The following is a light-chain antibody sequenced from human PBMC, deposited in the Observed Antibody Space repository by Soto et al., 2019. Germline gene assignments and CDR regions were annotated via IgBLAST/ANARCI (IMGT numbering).Light chain of an antibody. J-gene: IGKJ4*01. Sequence: EIVLTQSPATLSLSPGERATLSCRASQSVTTYLAWYQQKPGQAPRLLIYDASSRATGIPARFSGSGSGTVFTLTISGLEPEDFAFYYCLQRSNWPPLLSFGGGTKVEIK. CDR2: DAS. V-gene: IGKV3-11*01. CDR3: LQRSNWPPLLS. CDR1: QSVTTY.